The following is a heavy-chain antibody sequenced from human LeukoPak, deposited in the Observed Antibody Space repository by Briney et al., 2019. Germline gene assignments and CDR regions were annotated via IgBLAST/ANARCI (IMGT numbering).Heavy chain of an antibody. J-gene: IGHJ4*02. V-gene: IGHV4-4*07. CDR2: IYTSGST. D-gene: IGHD6-19*01. Sequence: SETLSLTCTVSGYSISSGYYWGWIRQPAGKGLEWIGRIYTSGSTNYNPSLKSRVTMSVDTSKNQFSLKLSSVTAADTAVYYCARGGDSSGWYDYWGQGTLVTVSS. CDR3: ARGGDSSGWYDY. CDR1: GYSISSGYY.